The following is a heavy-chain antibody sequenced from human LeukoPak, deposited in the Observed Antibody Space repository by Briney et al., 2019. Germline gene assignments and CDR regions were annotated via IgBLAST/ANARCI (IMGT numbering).Heavy chain of an antibody. Sequence: PGGSLRLSCEASGFTFSSYPMHWVRQAPGKGLEWVAVISYDGSNKYYADSVKGRFTISRDNSKNTLYLQMNSLEPEDTAVYYCARDSCSGGGCPLDYWGQGTLVTVSS. J-gene: IGHJ4*02. CDR2: ISYDGSNK. D-gene: IGHD2-15*01. V-gene: IGHV3-30-3*01. CDR3: ARDSCSGGGCPLDY. CDR1: GFTFSSYP.